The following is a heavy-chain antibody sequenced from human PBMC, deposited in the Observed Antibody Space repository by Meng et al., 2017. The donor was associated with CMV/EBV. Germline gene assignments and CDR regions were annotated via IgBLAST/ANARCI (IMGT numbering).Heavy chain of an antibody. CDR3: AREDSGLNYFDY. Sequence: GESLKISCAASGFTFSSYGMHWVRQAPGKGLEWVAVIWYDGSNKYYADSVKGRFTISRDNSKNTLYLQMNSLRAEDTAVYYCAREDSGLNYFDYWGQGTLVTVSS. V-gene: IGHV3-33*01. CDR2: IWYDGSNK. D-gene: IGHD3-10*01. CDR1: GFTFSSYG. J-gene: IGHJ4*02.